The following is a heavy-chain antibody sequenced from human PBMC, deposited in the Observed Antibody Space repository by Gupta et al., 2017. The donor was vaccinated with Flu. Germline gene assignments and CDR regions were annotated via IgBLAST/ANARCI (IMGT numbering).Heavy chain of an antibody. CDR2: MTPDSGTN. Sequence: QGHLVHSGAEVRRTGASVKVSCKASGYTFSNYDLNWVRHTAAEGLEWMGWMTPDSGTNVYAKKYQSGMTITSEISRTTSFMEFSRLTHDTTVVYYCVGTKNDGDYPHPAYYYCLDVWGKGTTVTVSS. D-gene: IGHD4-17*01. CDR1: GYTFSNYD. V-gene: IGHV1-8*02. CDR3: VGTKNDGDYPHPAYYYCLDV. J-gene: IGHJ6*04.